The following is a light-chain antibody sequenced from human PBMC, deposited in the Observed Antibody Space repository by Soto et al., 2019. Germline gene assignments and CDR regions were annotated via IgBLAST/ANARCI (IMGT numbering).Light chain of an antibody. V-gene: IGKV4-1*01. CDR3: PQSYSTPPT. CDR1: QNVLFITNNNTF. Sequence: DIVMTQSPDSLAVSLGERATINCKSSQNVLFITNNNTFLAWYQQKPGQPPKLLIYLAFTREAGFPYRCSGRGSGTDYKLTIGRLQAEDVALHYCPQSYSTPPTFGQGTRL. CDR2: LAF. J-gene: IGKJ5*01.